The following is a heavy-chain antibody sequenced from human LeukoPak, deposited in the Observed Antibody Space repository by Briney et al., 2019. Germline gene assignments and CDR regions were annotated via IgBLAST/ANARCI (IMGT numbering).Heavy chain of an antibody. CDR1: GGSIGSYY. J-gene: IGHJ4*02. V-gene: IGHV4-59*01. Sequence: SETLSLTCIVSGGSIGSYYWSWIRQPPGKGLEWIGHIYYSGSTDYNPSLRSRVTISVDTSKNQFSLRLSSVTAADTAVYYCARDRSDGSGYYGYYFDYWGQGTLVSVSS. CDR2: IYYSGST. D-gene: IGHD3-22*01. CDR3: ARDRSDGSGYYGYYFDY.